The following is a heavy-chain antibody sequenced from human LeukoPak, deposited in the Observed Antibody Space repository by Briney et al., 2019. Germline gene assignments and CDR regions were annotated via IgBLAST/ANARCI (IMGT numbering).Heavy chain of an antibody. J-gene: IGHJ4*02. V-gene: IGHV3-74*01. Sequence: QSGGSLRLSCAASGFTFSSYWMHWVRQAPGKGLVWVSRINSDGSSTSYADSVKGRFTISRDNAKNSLYLQMNSLRAEDTALYYCAKDHSSRVGATSGPLGYWGQGTLVTVSS. CDR1: GFTFSSYW. D-gene: IGHD1-26*01. CDR2: INSDGSST. CDR3: AKDHSSRVGATSGPLGY.